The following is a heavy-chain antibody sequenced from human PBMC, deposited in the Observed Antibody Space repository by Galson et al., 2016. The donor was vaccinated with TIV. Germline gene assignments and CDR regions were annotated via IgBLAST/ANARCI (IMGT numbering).Heavy chain of an antibody. V-gene: IGHV3-9*01. CDR1: GFTFDDYA. J-gene: IGHJ4*02. D-gene: IGHD3-22*01. Sequence: SLRLSCAASGFTFDDYAMHWVRQPPGKGLEWVSGITWSSDGISYADSVKGRFTISRDNAKNSLFLHILNLRPEDTALYYCAKDPLFYFDNSGYFDYWGQGTLVTVAS. CDR3: AKDPLFYFDNSGYFDY. CDR2: ITWSSDGI.